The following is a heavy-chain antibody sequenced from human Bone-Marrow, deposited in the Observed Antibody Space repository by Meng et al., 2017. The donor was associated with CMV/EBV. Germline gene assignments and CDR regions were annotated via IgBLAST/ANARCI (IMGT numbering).Heavy chain of an antibody. CDR1: GFTFSSYS. CDR3: ARRVQGISHGIYYYYYGMDV. CDR2: ISSSSSYI. V-gene: IGHV3-21*01. D-gene: IGHD1-14*01. J-gene: IGHJ6*02. Sequence: GESLKISCAASGFTFSSYSMNWARQAPGKGLEWVSSISSSSSYIYYADSVKGRFTISRDNAKNSLYLQMNSLRAEDTAVYYCARRVQGISHGIYYYYYGMDVWGQGTTVTVSS.